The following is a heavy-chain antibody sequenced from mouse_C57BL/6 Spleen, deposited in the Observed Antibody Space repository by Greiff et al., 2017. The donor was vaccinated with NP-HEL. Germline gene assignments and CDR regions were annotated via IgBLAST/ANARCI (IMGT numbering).Heavy chain of an antibody. J-gene: IGHJ4*01. D-gene: IGHD1-1*01. CDR2: IDPSDSYT. CDR3: ARSGYGSSYDAMDY. CDR1: GYTFTSYW. V-gene: IGHV1-69*01. Sequence: QVQLQQPGAELVMPGASVKLSCKASGYTFTSYWMHWVKQRPGQGLEWIGEIDPSDSYTNYNQKFKGKSTLTVDKSSSTAYMQLSSLTSEDAAFYYCARSGYGSSYDAMDYWGQGTSVTVSS.